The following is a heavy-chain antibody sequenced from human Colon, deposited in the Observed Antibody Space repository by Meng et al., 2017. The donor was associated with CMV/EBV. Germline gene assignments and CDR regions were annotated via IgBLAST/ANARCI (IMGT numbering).Heavy chain of an antibody. D-gene: IGHD3-10*01. J-gene: IGHJ5*01. V-gene: IGHV3-21*01. CDR3: ARDPDREHSGSGRCLDS. CDR2: ISDTSTYI. Sequence: GESLKISCAASGFTLRTYAMNWVRQTPGKGLEWVSFISDTSTYIYYADSVTGRFTISRDNAKNSLYLQMNSLRAEDTAVYYCARDPDREHSGSGRCLDSWGQGTQVTVSS. CDR1: GFTLRTYA.